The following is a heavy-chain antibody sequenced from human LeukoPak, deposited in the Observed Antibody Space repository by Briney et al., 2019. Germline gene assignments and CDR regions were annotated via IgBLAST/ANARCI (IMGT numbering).Heavy chain of an antibody. CDR3: ARGGSSWEYNWFDP. D-gene: IGHD6-13*01. V-gene: IGHV4-34*01. J-gene: IGHJ5*02. Sequence: SETLSLTCAVYGGSFSGYYWSLIRQPPGKGLEWIGEINHSGSTNYNPSLKSRLTISVDTSKNQFSLKLSSVTAADTAVYYCARGGSSWEYNWFDPWGQGTLVTVSS. CDR2: INHSGST. CDR1: GGSFSGYY.